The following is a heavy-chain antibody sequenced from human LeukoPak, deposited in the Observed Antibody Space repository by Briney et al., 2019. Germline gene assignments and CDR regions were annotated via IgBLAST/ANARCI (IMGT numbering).Heavy chain of an antibody. CDR2: ISGSGGST. D-gene: IGHD2-21*02. V-gene: IGHV3-23*01. CDR1: GFTFSSYA. J-gene: IGHJ4*02. CDR3: ARTKGDRGFDY. Sequence: HSGGSLRLSCAASGFTFSSYAVSWVRQAPGKGLEWVSAISGSGGSTYYADSVKGRFTISRDNSKNTLYLQMNSLRAEDTAVYYCARTKGDRGFDYWGQGTLVTVSS.